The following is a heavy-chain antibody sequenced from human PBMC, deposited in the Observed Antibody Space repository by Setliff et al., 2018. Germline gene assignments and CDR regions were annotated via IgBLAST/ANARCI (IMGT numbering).Heavy chain of an antibody. CDR1: GGSITSYY. J-gene: IGHJ2*01. D-gene: IGHD3-22*01. V-gene: IGHV4-59*08. Sequence: NPSETLSLTCSVSGGSITSYYWSWIRQPPGNGLEYIGYIYYSGSTNSNPSLKSRVTISVDTSKNQFSLKLSSVTAADTAVYYCARHHAQYYSDSSGYYYEDWYFDLWGRGTLVTVSS. CDR2: IYYSGST. CDR3: ARHHAQYYSDSSGYYYEDWYFDL.